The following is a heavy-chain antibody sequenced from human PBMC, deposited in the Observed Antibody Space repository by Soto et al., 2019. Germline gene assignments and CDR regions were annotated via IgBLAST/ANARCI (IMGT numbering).Heavy chain of an antibody. CDR1: GFIFSDYA. Sequence: GGSLRLSCAASGFIFSDYAMTWVRQAPGRGLEWVSTISGTRGRQRNTFYTASVKGRFTVTRDNSRNTLFLQMNSLRVEDTAVYYCAKTMARLGGYDMSWLAPWGQETLVTVS. V-gene: IGHV3-23*01. J-gene: IGHJ5*02. CDR3: AKTMARLGGYDMSWLAP. D-gene: IGHD5-12*01. CDR2: ISGTRGRQRNT.